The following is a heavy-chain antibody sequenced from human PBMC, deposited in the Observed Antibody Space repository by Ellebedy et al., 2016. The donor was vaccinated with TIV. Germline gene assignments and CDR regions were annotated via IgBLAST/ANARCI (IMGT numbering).Heavy chain of an antibody. CDR2: IYSGGST. J-gene: IGHJ6*02. Sequence: GGSLRLSCAASGFTVSSNYMSWVRQAPGKGLEWVSVIYSGGSTYYADSVKGRFTISRDNSKNTLYLQMNSLRAEDTAVYYCARVPSSGYYRGHYYYGMDVWGQGTTVTVSS. D-gene: IGHD3-22*01. CDR3: ARVPSSGYYRGHYYYGMDV. CDR1: GFTVSSNY. V-gene: IGHV3-66*01.